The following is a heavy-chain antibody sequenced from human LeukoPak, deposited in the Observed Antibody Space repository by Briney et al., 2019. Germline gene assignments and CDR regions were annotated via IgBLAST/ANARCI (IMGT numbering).Heavy chain of an antibody. CDR2: LRYDGSDK. D-gene: IGHD2-2*01. J-gene: IGHJ4*02. CDR1: KFTFSDYG. Sequence: GGSLRLSCSASKFTFSDYGMHWVRQAPGKGLEWVAVLRYDGSDKYSADSVRGRFTISRDNSKNTLYLQMNSPRAEDKAVYYCARDLNRIVVKPAVMENWGQEPLVIVSS. V-gene: IGHV3-33*01. CDR3: ARDLNRIVVKPAVMEN.